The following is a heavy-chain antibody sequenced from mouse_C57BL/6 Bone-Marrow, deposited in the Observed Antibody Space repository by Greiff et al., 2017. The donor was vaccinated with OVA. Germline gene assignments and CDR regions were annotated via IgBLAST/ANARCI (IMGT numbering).Heavy chain of an antibody. D-gene: IGHD1-1*01. CDR1: GYAFSSSW. V-gene: IGHV1-82*01. CDR2: IYPGDGDT. J-gene: IGHJ4*01. Sequence: QVQLQQSGPELVKPGASVKISCKASGYAFSSSWLNWVKQRPGKGLEWIGRIYPGDGDTNYNGKFKGKATLTADKSSSPAYMQLSSLTSEDSAVYFCARGLYGSSYEDAMDYWGQGTSVTVSS. CDR3: ARGLYGSSYEDAMDY.